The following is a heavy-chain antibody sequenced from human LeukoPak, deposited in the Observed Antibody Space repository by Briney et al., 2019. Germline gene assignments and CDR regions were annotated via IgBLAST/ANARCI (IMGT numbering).Heavy chain of an antibody. CDR2: IYYSGST. CDR3: ARFLRASYYYGSGRPFEY. D-gene: IGHD3-10*01. CDR1: GGSISSGGYY. J-gene: IGHJ4*02. Sequence: SQTLSLTCTVSGGSISSGGYYWSWIRQHPGKGLEWIGYIYYSGSTYYNPSLKSRVTISVDTSKSQFSLKLSSVTVADTAVYYCARFLRASYYYGSGRPFEYWGQGTLVTVSS. V-gene: IGHV4-31*03.